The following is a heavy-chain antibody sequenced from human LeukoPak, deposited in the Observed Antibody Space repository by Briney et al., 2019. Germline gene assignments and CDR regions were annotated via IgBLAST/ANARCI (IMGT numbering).Heavy chain of an antibody. CDR3: ARHLAIYDSGGYYYERGRYYFDF. CDR2: IYYSGST. Sequence: NPSQTLSLTCTVSGGSISSGDYYWSWIRQPPGKGLEWIGYIYYSGSTYYNPSLKSRITISVDTSKNQFSLKLSSVTAADTAVYYCARHLAIYDSGGYYYERGRYYFDFWGQGALVTVSS. CDR1: GGSISSGDYY. V-gene: IGHV4-30-4*01. D-gene: IGHD3-22*01. J-gene: IGHJ4*02.